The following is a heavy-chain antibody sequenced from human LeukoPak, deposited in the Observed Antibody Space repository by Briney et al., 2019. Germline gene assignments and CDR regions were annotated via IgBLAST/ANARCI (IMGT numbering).Heavy chain of an antibody. CDR1: GYTFTSYD. CDR2: MNPNSGNT. CDR3: AREFHYYGSGSYYLLNDY. V-gene: IGHV1-8*01. J-gene: IGHJ4*02. D-gene: IGHD3-10*01. Sequence: GASVKVSCKASGYTFTSYDINWVRQATGQGLEWMGWMNPNSGNTGYAQKFQGRVTMTRNTSISTAYMELSSLRSEDTAVYYCAREFHYYGSGSYYLLNDYWGQGTLVTVSS.